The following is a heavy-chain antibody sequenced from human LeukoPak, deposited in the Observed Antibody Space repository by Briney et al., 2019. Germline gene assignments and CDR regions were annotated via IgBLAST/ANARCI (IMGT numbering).Heavy chain of an antibody. J-gene: IGHJ4*02. Sequence: GGSLRLSCTASGFTFGDYALSWVRQAPGKGLEWVSAISGSGGSTYYADSVKGRFTISRDNSKNTLYLQMNSLRAEDTAVYYCAKTYSGSYYRSYFDYWGQGTLVTVSS. CDR3: AKTYSGSYYRSYFDY. CDR2: ISGSGGST. V-gene: IGHV3-23*01. CDR1: GFTFGDYA. D-gene: IGHD1-26*01.